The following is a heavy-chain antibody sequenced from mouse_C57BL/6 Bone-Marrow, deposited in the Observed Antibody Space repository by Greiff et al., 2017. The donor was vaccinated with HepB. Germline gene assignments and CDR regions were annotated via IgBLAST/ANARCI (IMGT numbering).Heavy chain of an antibody. CDR2: ISDGGSYT. Sequence: EVQVVESGGGLVKPGGSLKLSCAASGFTFSSYAMSWVRQTPEKRLEWVATISDGGSYTDYPDNVKGRFTISRDNAKNNLYLQMSHLKSEDTAMYYCARDGYWGQGTTLTVSS. CDR1: GFTFSSYA. J-gene: IGHJ2*01. V-gene: IGHV5-4*01. CDR3: ARDGY.